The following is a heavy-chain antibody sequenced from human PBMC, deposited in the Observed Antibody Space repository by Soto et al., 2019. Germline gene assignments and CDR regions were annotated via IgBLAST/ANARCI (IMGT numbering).Heavy chain of an antibody. CDR1: GYTFTSYY. J-gene: IGHJ5*02. D-gene: IGHD2-15*01. CDR3: ARASPSIVVAAAEGFDP. CDR2: INPSGGST. V-gene: IGHV1-46*01. Sequence: PSVKIFCKASGYTFTSYYMLWVRQAPAQGLEWMGIINPSGGSTSYAQKFQGRVTMTRDTYTSTVYMELSSMRSEDTEVYYCARASPSIVVAAAEGFDPWGQGTMVTVSS.